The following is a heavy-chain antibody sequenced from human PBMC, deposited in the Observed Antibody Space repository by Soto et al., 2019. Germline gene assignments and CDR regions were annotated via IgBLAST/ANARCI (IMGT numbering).Heavy chain of an antibody. Sequence: GASVKVSCKASGGTFSSYAISCVRQAPGQGLEWMGGIIPIFGTANYAQKFQGRVTITADESTSTAYMELSSLRSEDTAVYYCARDLMTTVTHYYYYGMDVWGQGTTVTVSS. CDR2: IIPIFGTA. D-gene: IGHD4-4*01. V-gene: IGHV1-69*13. CDR1: GGTFSSYA. J-gene: IGHJ6*02. CDR3: ARDLMTTVTHYYYYGMDV.